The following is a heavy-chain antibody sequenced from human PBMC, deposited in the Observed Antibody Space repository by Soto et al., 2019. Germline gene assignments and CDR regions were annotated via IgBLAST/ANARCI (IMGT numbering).Heavy chain of an antibody. CDR2: ISYDGSNK. J-gene: IGHJ4*02. V-gene: IGHV3-30-3*01. D-gene: IGHD6-13*01. CDR1: GFTFSSYA. CDR3: ARVGDSYSSSSYYFDY. Sequence: QVQLVESGGGVVQPGRSLRLSCAASGFTFSSYAMHWVRQAPGKGLEWVAVISYDGSNKYYADSVKGRFTISRDNSKNTLYLQMNSLRAEDTAVYYCARVGDSYSSSSYYFDYWGQGTLVTVSS.